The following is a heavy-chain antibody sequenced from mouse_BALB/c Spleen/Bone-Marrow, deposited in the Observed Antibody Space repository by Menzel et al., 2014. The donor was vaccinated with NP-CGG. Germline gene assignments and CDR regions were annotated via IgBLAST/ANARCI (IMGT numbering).Heavy chain of an antibody. V-gene: IGHV1-69*02. J-gene: IGHJ3*01. CDR3: ARRELGPRWFTY. CDR2: IDPSDSYT. D-gene: IGHD3-1*01. CDR1: GYTFTSYW. Sequence: QVQLQQSGAEFVKPGASVKLSCKASGYTFTSYWMHWVKQRPGQGLKWIGEIDPSDSYTNYNQKFKGKATLTVDKSSSTAYMQLSSLTSEDTAVYYCARRELGPRWFTYWGQGTLVTVSA.